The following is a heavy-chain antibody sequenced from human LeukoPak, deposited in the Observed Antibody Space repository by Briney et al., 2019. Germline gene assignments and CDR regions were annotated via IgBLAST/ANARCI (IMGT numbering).Heavy chain of an antibody. J-gene: IGHJ4*02. Sequence: GGSLRLSCSASGFTFRNFAISWVRQAPGKGLEWVSSIGGGDTHYADSVKGRFTLSRDDSRSTVDLQMSSLRAEDTAVYYCAKDGQSFNSMYDYFDSWGQGTLVTVSS. CDR2: IGGGDT. V-gene: IGHV3-23*01. CDR3: AKDGQSFNSMYDYFDS. CDR1: GFTFRNFA. D-gene: IGHD2-8*01.